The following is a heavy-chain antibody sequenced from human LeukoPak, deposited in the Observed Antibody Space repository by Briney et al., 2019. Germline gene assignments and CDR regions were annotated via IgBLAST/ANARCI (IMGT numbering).Heavy chain of an antibody. D-gene: IGHD3-22*01. CDR2: IYHSGST. Sequence: PSETLSLTCAVSGGSISSNWWSWVRQPPGKGLEWIGEIYHSGSTNYNTSLKSRVTMSVDTSKNQFSLKLSSVTAADTAVYYCARDQYYYDSSGYGGLYYFDYWGQGTLVTVSS. CDR1: GGSISSNW. CDR3: ARDQYYYDSSGYGGLYYFDY. J-gene: IGHJ4*02. V-gene: IGHV4-4*02.